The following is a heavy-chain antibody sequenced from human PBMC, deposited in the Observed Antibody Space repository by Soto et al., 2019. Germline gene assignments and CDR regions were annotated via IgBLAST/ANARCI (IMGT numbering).Heavy chain of an antibody. CDR2: IIPIFGTA. CDR3: ARGRPITMIVVGQGYYYYGMDV. Sequence: ASVKVSCKASGYTFTSYDINWVRQATGQGLERMGGIIPIFGTANYAQKFQGRVTITADESTSTAYMELSSLRSEDTAVYYCARGRPITMIVVGQGYYYYGMDVWGQGTTVTVSS. D-gene: IGHD3-22*01. V-gene: IGHV1-69*13. CDR1: GYTFTSYD. J-gene: IGHJ6*02.